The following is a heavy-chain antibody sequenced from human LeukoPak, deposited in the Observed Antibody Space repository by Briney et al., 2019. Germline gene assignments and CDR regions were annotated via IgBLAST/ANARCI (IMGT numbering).Heavy chain of an antibody. D-gene: IGHD3-22*01. CDR1: GYSISSGYY. Sequence: SETLSLTCTVSGYSISSGYYWSWIRQPPGKGLEWIGEINHSGSTNYNPSLKSRVTISVDTSKNQFSLKLSSVTAADTAVYYCARGNSITYYYDSSGYALNWFDPWGQGTLVTVSS. V-gene: IGHV4-38-2*02. J-gene: IGHJ5*02. CDR3: ARGNSITYYYDSSGYALNWFDP. CDR2: INHSGST.